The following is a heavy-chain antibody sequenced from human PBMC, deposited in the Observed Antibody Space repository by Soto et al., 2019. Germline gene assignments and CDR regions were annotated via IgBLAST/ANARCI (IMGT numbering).Heavy chain of an antibody. J-gene: IGHJ3*02. D-gene: IGHD3-22*01. CDR1: GFTFSTYN. CDR2: ISGSGGST. V-gene: IGHV3-23*01. Sequence: PGGSLRLSCAASGFTFSTYNMSWVRQAPGKGLEWVSAISGSGGSTYYADSVKGRFTISRDNSKSTLYLQMNSLRAEDTAVYYCAKTGTYDSSGYYPIDAFDIWGQGTMVTVSS. CDR3: AKTGTYDSSGYYPIDAFDI.